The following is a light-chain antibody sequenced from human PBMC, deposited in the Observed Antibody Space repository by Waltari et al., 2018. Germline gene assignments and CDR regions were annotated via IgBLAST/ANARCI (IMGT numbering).Light chain of an antibody. V-gene: IGLV2-8*01. Sequence: QSVLTPPPSSSAPPGPSATISCTGTSGDVGGYNFVSWYQQHPGKVPKLISYEVSPPPSGGPDRLSGYKSGNTASVPVCGLQAGEKADYYCSSYAGNNNWGVFGGGTKLTGL. J-gene: IGLJ3*02. CDR2: EVS. CDR3: SSYAGNNNWGV. CDR1: SGDVGGYNF.